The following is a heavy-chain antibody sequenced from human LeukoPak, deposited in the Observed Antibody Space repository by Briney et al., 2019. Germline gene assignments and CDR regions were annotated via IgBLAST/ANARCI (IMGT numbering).Heavy chain of an antibody. V-gene: IGHV3-23*01. D-gene: IGHD3-16*02. J-gene: IGHJ4*02. CDR3: GRHDSFIPF. CDR2: ISNTGRRT. Sequence: PAGASLRLSCAASAFTFSDYAMTWVRQAAGKGLEWVSSISNTGRRTYYTDSVKGRFTISRDDSKKAVYLEMSTLRVEDTGIYFCGRHDSFIPFWGQGTLVTVSS. CDR1: AFTFSDYA.